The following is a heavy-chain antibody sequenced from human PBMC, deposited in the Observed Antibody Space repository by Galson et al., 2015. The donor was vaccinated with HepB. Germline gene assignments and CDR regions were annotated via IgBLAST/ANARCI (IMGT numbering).Heavy chain of an antibody. CDR2: INTNTGNP. CDR3: AYPLYCSSTSCHPHDAFDI. V-gene: IGHV7-4-1*02. CDR1: GYIFTSYA. Sequence: SVKVSCKASGYIFTSYAMNWVRQAPGQGLEWMGWINTNTGNPTYAQGFTGRFVFSLDTSVSTAYLQISSLKAEDTAVYYCAYPLYCSSTSCHPHDAFDIWGQGTMVTVSS. J-gene: IGHJ3*02. D-gene: IGHD2-2*01.